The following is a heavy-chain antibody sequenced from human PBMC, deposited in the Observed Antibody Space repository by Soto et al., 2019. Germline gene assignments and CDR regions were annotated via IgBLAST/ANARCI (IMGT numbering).Heavy chain of an antibody. Sequence: QVQLQESGPGLVKPSQTLSLTCTVSGGSISSGDQYWTWIRQPPGKGLEWIGYIDYSGRAFYHPSLKCRLIISLDSSMNQFSLKLTSVTAADTAVYYCARVRAHLYESRGRSDYWGRGILVTVSS. CDR1: GGSISSGDQY. J-gene: IGHJ4*02. CDR2: IDYSGRA. V-gene: IGHV4-30-4*01. CDR3: ARVRAHLYESRGRSDY. D-gene: IGHD3-22*01.